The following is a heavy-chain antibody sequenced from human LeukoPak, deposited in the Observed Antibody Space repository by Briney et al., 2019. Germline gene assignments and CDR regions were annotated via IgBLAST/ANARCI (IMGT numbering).Heavy chain of an antibody. CDR2: ISSNGGST. D-gene: IGHD2-15*01. Sequence: GGSLRLSCAASGFTFSSYAMHWVRQAPGKGLEYVSAISSNGGSTYYANSVKGRFTISRDNSKNTLYLQMGSLRAEDMAVYYCAKELSKWFDPWGQGTLVTVSS. CDR1: GFTFSSYA. J-gene: IGHJ5*02. CDR3: AKELSKWFDP. V-gene: IGHV3-64*01.